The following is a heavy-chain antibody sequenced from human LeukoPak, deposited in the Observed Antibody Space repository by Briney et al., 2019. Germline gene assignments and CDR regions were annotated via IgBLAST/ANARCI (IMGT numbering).Heavy chain of an antibody. CDR2: ISSSGSTM. CDR1: GFTFGDYY. J-gene: IGHJ4*02. Sequence: GGPLRLSCAASGFTFGDYYMFWIRQAPGKGLEWISYISSSGSTMYYAGSVKGRFTTSRDNAKNSLYLQMNSLRAEDTAVYYCARDALGSYDYWGQGTLVTVSS. D-gene: IGHD3-10*01. CDR3: ARDALGSYDY. V-gene: IGHV3-11*01.